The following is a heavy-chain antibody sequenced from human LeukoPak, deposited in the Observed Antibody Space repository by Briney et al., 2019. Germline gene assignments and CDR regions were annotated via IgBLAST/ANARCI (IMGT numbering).Heavy chain of an antibody. J-gene: IGHJ4*02. CDR1: GGTFSSYA. Sequence: SVKVSCKASGGTFSSYAISWVRQAPGQGLEWMGGVIPIFGTANYAQRFQGRVTITTDESTSTAYMELSSLRSEDTAVYYCARGSSYDFWSGYFDYWGQGTLVTVSS. V-gene: IGHV1-69*05. CDR2: VIPIFGTA. D-gene: IGHD3-3*01. CDR3: ARGSSYDFWSGYFDY.